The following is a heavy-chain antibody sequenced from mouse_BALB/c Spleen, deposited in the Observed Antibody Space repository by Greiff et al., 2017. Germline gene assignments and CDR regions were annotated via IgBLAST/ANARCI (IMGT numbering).Heavy chain of an antibody. D-gene: IGHD2-3*01. CDR2: IYPGDGDT. CDR3: ARVDGGGAMDY. CDR1: GYAFSSYW. J-gene: IGHJ4*01. Sequence: QVQLQQSGAELVRPGSSVKISCKASGYAFSSYWMNWVKQRPGQGLEWIGQIYPGDGDTNYNEKFKSKATLTVDKSSSTAYMQLSSLTSEDSAVYYCARVDGGGAMDYWGQGTSVTVSS. V-gene: IGHV1-80*01.